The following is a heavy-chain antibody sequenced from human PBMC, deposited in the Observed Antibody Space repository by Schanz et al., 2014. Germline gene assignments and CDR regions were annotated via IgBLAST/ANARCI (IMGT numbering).Heavy chain of an antibody. CDR3: ARHSGYYYYYGMDV. CDR2: IYYSGST. V-gene: IGHV4-39*01. Sequence: QLQLQESGPGLVKPSETLSLTCTVSGGSISSSSYYWGWIRQPPGKGLEWIGSIYYSGSTYYNPSPKIRATIPVAPSKTQFSLKLPSVTAADTAVYYCARHSGYYYYYGMDVWGQGTTVTVSS. J-gene: IGHJ6*02. CDR1: GGSISSSSYY.